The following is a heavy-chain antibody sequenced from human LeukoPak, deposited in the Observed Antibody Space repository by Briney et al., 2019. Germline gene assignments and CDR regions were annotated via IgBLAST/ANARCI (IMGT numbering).Heavy chain of an antibody. D-gene: IGHD4-23*01. CDR2: ISSDGDNK. V-gene: IGHV3-30-3*01. Sequence: PGGSLRLSCAVSGFIFSNYAMHWVRQAPGKGLEWVTGISSDGDNKFYADSVKGRFTVSRDNSKNTVHLQLSSLRADDTAVYYCASEQSDYTGNSLLDYWGQGTLVIVSS. J-gene: IGHJ4*02. CDR3: ASEQSDYTGNSLLDY. CDR1: GFIFSNYA.